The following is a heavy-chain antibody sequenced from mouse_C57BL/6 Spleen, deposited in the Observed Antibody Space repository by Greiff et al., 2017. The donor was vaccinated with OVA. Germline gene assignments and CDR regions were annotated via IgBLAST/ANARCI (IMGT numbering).Heavy chain of an antibody. V-gene: IGHV5-6*01. CDR1: GFTFSSYG. Sequence: EVKLMESGGDLVKPGGSLKLSCAASGFTFSSYGMSWVRQTPDKRLEWVATISSGGSYTYYPDSVKGRFTISRDNAKNTLYLQMSSLKSEDTAMYYCARQGDYDDYAMEYWGQGTSVTVSS. CDR3: ARQGDYDDYAMEY. J-gene: IGHJ4*01. D-gene: IGHD2-4*01. CDR2: ISSGGSYT.